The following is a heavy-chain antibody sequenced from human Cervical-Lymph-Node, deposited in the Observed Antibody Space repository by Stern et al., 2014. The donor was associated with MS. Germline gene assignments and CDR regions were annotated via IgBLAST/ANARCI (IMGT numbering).Heavy chain of an antibody. CDR3: MRGDY. Sequence: QVQLQESGPGLVKPSQTLSLTCTVSGASITTIGYFWSWVRQPPGKGLEWIGFISHRGVTFYNEAIKSRVTLSQDTSANQFSLRLTSVTAADTALYFCMRGDYWGRGILVAVSS. J-gene: IGHJ4*02. CDR1: GASITTIGYF. V-gene: IGHV4-31*03. CDR2: ISHRGVT.